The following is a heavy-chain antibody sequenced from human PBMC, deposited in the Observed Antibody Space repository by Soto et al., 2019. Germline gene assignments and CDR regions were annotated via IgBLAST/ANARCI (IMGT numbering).Heavy chain of an antibody. CDR1: GFTFSSYG. CDR3: AKDPRHYGSGSFFPI. CDR2: ISYDGSNK. J-gene: IGHJ3*02. Sequence: GGSLRLSCAASGFTFSSYGMHWVRQAPGKGLEWVAVISYDGSNKYYADSVEGRFTISRDNSKNTLYLQMNSLRAEDTAVYYCAKDPRHYGSGSFFPIWGQGTMVTVSS. V-gene: IGHV3-30*18. D-gene: IGHD3-10*01.